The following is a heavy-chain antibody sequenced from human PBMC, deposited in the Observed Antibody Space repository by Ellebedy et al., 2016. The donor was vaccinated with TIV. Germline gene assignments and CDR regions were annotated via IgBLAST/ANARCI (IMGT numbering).Heavy chain of an antibody. J-gene: IGHJ4*02. Sequence: GESLKISXAASGFTFSDYYMSWIRQAPGKGLEWVSAISGSGGSTYYADSVKGRFTISRDNSKNTLYLQMNSLRAEDTAVYYCAKDIVGATVDYWGQGTLVTVSS. CDR2: ISGSGGST. V-gene: IGHV3-23*01. CDR3: AKDIVGATVDY. D-gene: IGHD1-26*01. CDR1: GFTFSDYY.